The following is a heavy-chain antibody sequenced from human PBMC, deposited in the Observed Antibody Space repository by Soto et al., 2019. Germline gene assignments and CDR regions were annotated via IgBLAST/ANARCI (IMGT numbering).Heavy chain of an antibody. CDR1: GYTFTSYY. D-gene: IGHD6-13*01. CDR3: ASRPGRAAAGTAQHAFDI. Sequence: QVQLVQSGAEVKKPGASVKVSCKASGYTFTSYYMHWVRQAPGQVLEWMGIITPSGGSTSYAQKFQGRLTMTRDTSTSTVYMELSSLRSIDTAVYYCASRPGRAAAGTAQHAFDIWGQGTMVTVSS. CDR2: ITPSGGST. J-gene: IGHJ3*02. V-gene: IGHV1-46*03.